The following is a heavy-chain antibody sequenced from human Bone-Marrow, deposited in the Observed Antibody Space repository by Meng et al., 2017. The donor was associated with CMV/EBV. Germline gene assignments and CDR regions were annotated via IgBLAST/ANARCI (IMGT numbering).Heavy chain of an antibody. CDR3: ARDKSISTNYYGSYFEY. CDR2: ISYDGSNK. Sequence: GESLKISCAASGFTFSSYAMHWVRQAPGKGLEWVAVISYDGSNKYYADSVRGRFSISRDNAKNSLYLQMNSLRAEDTAVYYCARDKSISTNYYGSYFEYWGQGILVTVSS. CDR1: GFTFSSYA. D-gene: IGHD3-10*01. J-gene: IGHJ4*02. V-gene: IGHV3-30-3*01.